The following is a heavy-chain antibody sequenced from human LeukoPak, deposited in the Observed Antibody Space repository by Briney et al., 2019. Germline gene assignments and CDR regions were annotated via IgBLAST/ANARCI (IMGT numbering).Heavy chain of an antibody. Sequence: SETLSLTCAVYGGSFSGYYWSWIRQPPGKGLEWIGEIHNSGTTNYNPSLNSRVTISEDTSKSQFYLNLSSVTAADTAVYYCARRYYYNLGSFPFDFWGQGTLVTVSS. CDR3: ARRYYYNLGSFPFDF. J-gene: IGHJ4*02. D-gene: IGHD3-10*01. V-gene: IGHV4-34*01. CDR1: GGSFSGYY. CDR2: IHNSGTT.